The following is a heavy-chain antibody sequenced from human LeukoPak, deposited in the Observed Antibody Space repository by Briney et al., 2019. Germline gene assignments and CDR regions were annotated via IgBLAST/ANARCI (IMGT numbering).Heavy chain of an antibody. CDR1: GGSISSSNW. D-gene: IGHD3-10*01. CDR3: ASRITMVRGVHSAFDI. Sequence: SETLSLTCAVSGGSISSSNWWSWVRPPPGKGLEWIGEIYHSGSTNYNPSLKSRVTISVDKSKNQFSLKLSSVTAADTAVYYCASRITMVRGVHSAFDIWGQGTMVTVSS. CDR2: IYHSGST. J-gene: IGHJ3*02. V-gene: IGHV4-4*02.